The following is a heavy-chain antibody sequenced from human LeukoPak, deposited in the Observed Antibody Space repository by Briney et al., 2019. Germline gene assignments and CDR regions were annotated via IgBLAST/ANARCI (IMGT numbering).Heavy chain of an antibody. D-gene: IGHD5-24*01. CDR3: AKDQAATIMKGYFDS. CDR2: LTGSGTYT. J-gene: IGHJ4*02. CDR1: GFTFNDCA. Sequence: GGSLRLSCEASGFTFNDCAMSWVRQAPGKGLEWVSALTGSGTYTSYADSVKGRFTISRDNSNNMLYLHMNSLRAEDTAVYYCAKDQAATIMKGYFDSWGQGTLLTVSS. V-gene: IGHV3-23*01.